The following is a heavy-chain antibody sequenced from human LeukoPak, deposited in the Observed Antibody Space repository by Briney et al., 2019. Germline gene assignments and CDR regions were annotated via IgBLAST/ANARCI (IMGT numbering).Heavy chain of an antibody. CDR1: GFTFSSFY. CDR3: ARRRGGSGAYYVDY. J-gene: IGHJ4*02. CDR2: IYPYASDT. D-gene: IGHD3-10*01. V-gene: IGHV5-51*01. Sequence: GESLKISRKGSGFTFSSFYIGWVRQMPGKGLEWMGIIYPYASDTRYGPSFQGQVTISVDMSISTAYLQWNSLKASDTAIYYCARRRGGSGAYYVDYWGQGTLVTVSS.